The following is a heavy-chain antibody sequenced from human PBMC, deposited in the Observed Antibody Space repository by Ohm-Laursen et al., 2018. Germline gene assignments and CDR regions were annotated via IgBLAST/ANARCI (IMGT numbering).Heavy chain of an antibody. J-gene: IGHJ4*02. CDR3: ATAGPYSGDDY. D-gene: IGHD6-25*01. Sequence: SLRLSCTASGFTVNNNYMSWVRQAPGKGLEWVSVIHSGGNTYYVDSAKGRFTISRDNSKDTLYLQMNSLRDEDTAVYYCATAGPYSGDDYWGQGTLVNVSS. CDR1: GFTVNNNY. CDR2: IHSGGNT. V-gene: IGHV3-53*01.